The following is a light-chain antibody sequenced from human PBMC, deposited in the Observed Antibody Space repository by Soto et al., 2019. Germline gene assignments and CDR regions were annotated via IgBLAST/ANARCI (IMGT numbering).Light chain of an antibody. J-gene: IGLJ3*02. CDR1: SGSIGSNF. V-gene: IGLV6-57*04. Sequence: FMLTQPHSVSESPGKTVTISCTRSSGSIGSNFVQWYQQRPGSAPTTVISEDNQRPSGVPDRFSGSIDSSSNSASLSISGLMTEDEADYYCQSYDSSTVVFGGGTKLTVL. CDR2: EDN. CDR3: QSYDSSTVV.